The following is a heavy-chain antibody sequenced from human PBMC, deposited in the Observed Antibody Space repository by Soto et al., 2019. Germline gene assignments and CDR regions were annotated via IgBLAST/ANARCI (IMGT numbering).Heavy chain of an antibody. Sequence: PGGSLRVSCEASGFTFSYSAMSWVLKAPGKGLEWVSAISGSGGSTYYADSVKGRFTISRDNSKNTLYLQMNSLRAEDTAVYYCAKDSRRGPWNVWGKGTTVTVSS. CDR3: AKDSRRGPWNV. V-gene: IGHV3-23*01. D-gene: IGHD3-3*01. J-gene: IGHJ6*04. CDR2: ISGSGGST. CDR1: GFTFSYSA.